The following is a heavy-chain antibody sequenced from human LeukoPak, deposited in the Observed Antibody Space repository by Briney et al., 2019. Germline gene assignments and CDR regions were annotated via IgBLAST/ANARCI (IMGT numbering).Heavy chain of an antibody. CDR1: GFTFSSYA. V-gene: IGHV3-23*01. J-gene: IGHJ6*02. D-gene: IGHD4-17*01. Sequence: GGSLRLSCAASGFTFSSYAMSWVRQAPGQGLEWFSAISGSGGSTYYADSVKGRFTISRDNSKQTLYLPMNSLRAEDTAVYYCGKGGHHDYDNHTAYYYYGMDVWGQGTTVTVSS. CDR2: ISGSGGST. CDR3: GKGGHHDYDNHTAYYYYGMDV.